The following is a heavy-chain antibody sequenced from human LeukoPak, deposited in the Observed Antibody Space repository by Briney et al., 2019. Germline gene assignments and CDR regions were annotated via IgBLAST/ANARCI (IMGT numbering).Heavy chain of an antibody. Sequence: SETLSLTCTVSGGSISSYYWSWIRQPPGKGLEWIGYIYCSGSTNYNPSLKSRVTISVDTSKNQLSLKLSSVTAADTAVYYCARVATISDAFDIWGQGTMVTVSS. V-gene: IGHV4-59*08. J-gene: IGHJ3*02. CDR2: IYCSGST. D-gene: IGHD5-12*01. CDR3: ARVATISDAFDI. CDR1: GGSISSYY.